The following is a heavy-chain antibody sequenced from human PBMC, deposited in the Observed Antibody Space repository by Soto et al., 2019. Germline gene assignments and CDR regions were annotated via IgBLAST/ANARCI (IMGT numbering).Heavy chain of an antibody. V-gene: IGHV4-39*01. CDR3: ARHDWNGVDY. J-gene: IGHJ4*02. CDR2: IYYSGST. Sequence: QMQLQESGPGLVKPSETLSLTCTVSGGSISRNSYYWCWIRQPPGKGLEWIGSIYYSGSTYNNPSLKRRVTISVDTSKNQFSLKLSSVTAADTAVYYCARHDWNGVDYWGQGTLVTVSS. D-gene: IGHD1-1*01. CDR1: GGSISRNSYY.